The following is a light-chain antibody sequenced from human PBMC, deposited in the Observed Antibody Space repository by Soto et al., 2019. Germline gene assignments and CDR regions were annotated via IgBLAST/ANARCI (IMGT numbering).Light chain of an antibody. CDR2: DAS. J-gene: IGKJ4*01. CDR3: QQYGSSPLT. CDR1: QSVSSY. V-gene: IGKV3-20*01. Sequence: EIVLTQSPATLSLSPGERAPLSCRASQSVSSYLLWYQQKPGQTPRLLIYDASNRATGIPARFSGSGSGTDFTLTISRLEPEDFAVYYCQQYGSSPLTFGGGTKVDI.